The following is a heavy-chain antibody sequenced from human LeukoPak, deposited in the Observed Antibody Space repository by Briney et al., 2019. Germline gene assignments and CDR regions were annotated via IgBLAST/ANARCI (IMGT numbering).Heavy chain of an antibody. J-gene: IGHJ4*02. CDR1: GGSISSYY. CDR3: ARLGSTGYYDSSGSRRAALDY. CDR2: IYTSGST. Sequence: SETLSLTCTVSGGSISSYYWSWIRQPAGKGLEWIGRIYTSGSTNYNPSLKSRVTMSVDTSKNQFSLKLSSVTAADTAVYYCARLGSTGYYDSSGSRRAALDYWGQGTLVTVSS. V-gene: IGHV4-4*07. D-gene: IGHD3-22*01.